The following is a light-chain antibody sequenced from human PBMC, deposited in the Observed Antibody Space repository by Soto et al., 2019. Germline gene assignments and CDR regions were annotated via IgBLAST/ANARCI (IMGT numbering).Light chain of an antibody. J-gene: IGLJ1*01. CDR2: AVT. Sequence: QSALTQPRSVSGSPGQSVTISCTGTSSDVGGYNYVSWYQQYPGKAPKLMIYAVTKRPSGVPDRISGSKSGNTASLTISGLQAEDEADYYCCSYAGSYTHYVFGTGTKLTVL. CDR3: CSYAGSYTHYV. V-gene: IGLV2-11*01. CDR1: SSDVGGYNY.